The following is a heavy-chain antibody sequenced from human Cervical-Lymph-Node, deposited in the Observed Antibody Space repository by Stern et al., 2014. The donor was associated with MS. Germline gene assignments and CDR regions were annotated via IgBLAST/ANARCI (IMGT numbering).Heavy chain of an antibody. D-gene: IGHD6-19*01. J-gene: IGHJ6*02. CDR2: IIPFLGVA. CDR1: GGPFSSYG. CDR3: ARGEGGSSGWRQLTHLMYGLDV. Sequence: QVQLVQSGAEVKKPGSSVKVSCKASGGPFSSYGFTWVRQAPGQGLEWMGRIIPFLGVAHSAQNFQGRVTITADKSTNTVYMELSSLRSEDTAIYYCARGEGGSSGWRQLTHLMYGLDVWGQGTTVIVSS. V-gene: IGHV1-69*09.